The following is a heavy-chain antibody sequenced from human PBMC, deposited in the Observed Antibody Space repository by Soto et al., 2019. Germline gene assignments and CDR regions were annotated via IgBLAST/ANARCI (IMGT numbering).Heavy chain of an antibody. V-gene: IGHV3-33*01. CDR2: IWYDGSNK. D-gene: IGHD3-22*01. CDR1: GFTFSSYG. Sequence: QVQLVESGGGVVQPGRSLRLSCAASGFTFSSYGMHWVRQAPGKGLEWVAVIWYDGSNKYYADSVKGRFTISRDNSKNTLYLQMSGLRAEDTAVYYCASRKAYASSGYDGNDAFDIWGQGTMVTVSS. J-gene: IGHJ3*02. CDR3: ASRKAYASSGYDGNDAFDI.